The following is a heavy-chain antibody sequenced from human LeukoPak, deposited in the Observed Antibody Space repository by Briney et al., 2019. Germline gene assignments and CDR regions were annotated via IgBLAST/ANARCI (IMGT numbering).Heavy chain of an antibody. J-gene: IGHJ6*03. V-gene: IGHV4-59*01. CDR1: GGSISSYY. D-gene: IGHD5-18*01. Sequence: SETLSLTCTVSGGSISSYYWSWIRQPPGKGLEWIVNIYYSGNTNYNTSLNSRVTTSVDTSKNQFSLELSSVTAADTAVYHCARDNGGTAMAYYYYYYMDVWGKGTTVTISS. CDR2: IYYSGNT. CDR3: ARDNGGTAMAYYYYYYMDV.